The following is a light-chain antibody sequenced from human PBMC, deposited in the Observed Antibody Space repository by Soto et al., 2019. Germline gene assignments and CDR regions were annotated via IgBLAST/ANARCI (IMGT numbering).Light chain of an antibody. CDR1: QSISSW. Sequence: DIQMTQSPSTLSASVGDGVTMAGRASQSISSWLAWYQQKPGKAPKLLIYDASSLESGVPSRFSGSGSGTEFTLTISSLQPDDFATYYCHQYNSYPWTFGQGTKVDI. CDR2: DAS. J-gene: IGKJ1*01. V-gene: IGKV1-5*01. CDR3: HQYNSYPWT.